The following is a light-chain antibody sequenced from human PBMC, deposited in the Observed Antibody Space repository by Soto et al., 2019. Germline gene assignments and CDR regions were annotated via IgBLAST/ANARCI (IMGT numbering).Light chain of an antibody. Sequence: DIQMTQSPSTLSAYVGDRVTITCRASQSISSWLAWYQQKPGKAPKLLIYDASSLESGVPSRFSGSGSGTEFTLTISSLQPDDFATYYCQHYNPYSGPFGQGTKVDIK. CDR3: QHYNPYSGP. CDR2: DAS. J-gene: IGKJ1*01. CDR1: QSISSW. V-gene: IGKV1-5*01.